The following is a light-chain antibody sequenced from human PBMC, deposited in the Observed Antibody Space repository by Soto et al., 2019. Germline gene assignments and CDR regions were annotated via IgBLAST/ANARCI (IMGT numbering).Light chain of an antibody. CDR1: QIVSSNY. Sequence: EIVLTQSPGTLSLSPGERATLSCRARQIVSSNYLAWYQQKPGQAPRLVSYGASSRATGIPDRFSASGSETDFTLTISRLEPEDFAVYFCQQYGSSTLTFGQGTKVDI. CDR2: GAS. CDR3: QQYGSSTLT. J-gene: IGKJ1*01. V-gene: IGKV3-20*01.